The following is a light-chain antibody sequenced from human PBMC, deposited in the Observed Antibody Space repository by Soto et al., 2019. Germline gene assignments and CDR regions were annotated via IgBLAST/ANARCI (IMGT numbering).Light chain of an antibody. V-gene: IGKV1-13*02. CDR1: QAIGSA. CDR2: DAS. Sequence: IQLTQSPSSLSASVGDRVTITCRAGQAIGSALDWYQQRPGKAPKLLLYDASNLEAGVPSRFSGSGSGTDFTLTITSLRPEDFATYYCQQFNGFPLTFGGGTKVQIK. CDR3: QQFNGFPLT. J-gene: IGKJ4*01.